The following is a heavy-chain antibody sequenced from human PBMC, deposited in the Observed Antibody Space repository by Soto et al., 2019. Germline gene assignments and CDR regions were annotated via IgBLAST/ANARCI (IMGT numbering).Heavy chain of an antibody. J-gene: IGHJ2*01. CDR3: ARGNHRWLQLWYFDL. CDR2: IIPIFGTA. Sequence: QVQLVQSGAEVKKPGSSVTVSCKASGGTFSCYTISWVRQAPGQGLEWMGGIIPIFGTANYAQKFQGRVTITADESTSTAYMELSSLRSEDTAVYYCARGNHRWLQLWYFDLWGRGTLVIVSS. V-gene: IGHV1-69*12. CDR1: GGTFSCYT. D-gene: IGHD5-12*01.